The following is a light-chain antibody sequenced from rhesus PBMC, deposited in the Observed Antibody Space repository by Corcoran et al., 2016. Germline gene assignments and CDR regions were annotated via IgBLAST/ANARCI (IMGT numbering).Light chain of an antibody. CDR2: KAS. Sequence: DIQMTQSPSSLSASVGDTVTITCRASRSISNWLDWYQQKPGKAPKFRIYKASSLQSGVSPRFSGSGSGTDFTLTISSLQPEDSASYYCLQYSGSPYSFGQGTKVEIK. CDR1: RSISNW. J-gene: IGKJ2*01. V-gene: IGKV1-22*01. CDR3: LQYSGSPYS.